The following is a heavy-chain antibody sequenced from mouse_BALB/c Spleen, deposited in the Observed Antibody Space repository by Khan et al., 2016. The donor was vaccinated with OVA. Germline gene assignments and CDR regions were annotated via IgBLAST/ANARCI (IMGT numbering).Heavy chain of an antibody. CDR2: IYPGNSDT. D-gene: IGHD2-12*01. J-gene: IGHJ3*01. V-gene: IGHV1-5*01. CDR3: TRGGYSSFAY. CDR1: GYIFTSYL. Sequence: VQLKESGTVLARPGASVKMSCKASGYIFTSYLIHWVKQRPGQGLEWIGDIYPGNSDTTYNQKFKDKAKLTAGTSASTAYMEVSSLTNEDSAIYDCTRGGYSSFAYWGQGTLVTVSA.